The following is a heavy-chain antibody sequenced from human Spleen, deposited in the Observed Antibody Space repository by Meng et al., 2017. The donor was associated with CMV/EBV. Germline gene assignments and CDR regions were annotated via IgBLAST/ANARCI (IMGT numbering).Heavy chain of an antibody. CDR2: IHHSGST. D-gene: IGHD1-1*01. Sequence: CTVSGGSISSAGYHWIWIRQPPGKGLEYLGYIHHSGSTYYNPSFKSRLAMSVDTSKNQFSLRVNSMTVADTAVYFCARVGPTGWFDPWGQGTLVTVSS. CDR1: GGSISSAGYH. V-gene: IGHV4-30-4*08. CDR3: ARVGPTGWFDP. J-gene: IGHJ5*02.